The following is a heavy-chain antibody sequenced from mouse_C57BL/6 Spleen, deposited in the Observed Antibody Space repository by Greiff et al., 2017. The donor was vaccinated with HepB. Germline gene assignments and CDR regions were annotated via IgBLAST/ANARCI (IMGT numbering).Heavy chain of an antibody. CDR1: GFTFTDYY. V-gene: IGHV7-3*01. J-gene: IGHJ3*01. CDR2: IRNKANGYTT. D-gene: IGHD2-1*01. Sequence: DVMLVESGGGLVQPGGSLSLSCAASGFTFTDYYMSWVRQPPGKALEWLGFIRNKANGYTTEYSASVKGRFTISRDNSQSILYLQMNALRAEDSATYYCARYTPLYGNPFAYWGQGTLVTVSA. CDR3: ARYTPLYGNPFAY.